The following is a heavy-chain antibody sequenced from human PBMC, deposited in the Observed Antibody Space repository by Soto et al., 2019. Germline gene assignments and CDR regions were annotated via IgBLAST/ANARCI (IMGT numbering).Heavy chain of an antibody. CDR2: IYHSGST. J-gene: IGHJ3*01. CDR3: VRGLGSSLTLDAFGV. V-gene: IGHV4-30-2*01. D-gene: IGHD6-13*01. CDR1: GGSISSGGYS. Sequence: PSETLSLTCAVSGGSISSGGYSWSWIRQPPGKGLEWVGYIYHSGSTYYNPSLKSRVTISVDTSKKQLSLRLSSVTAADTAVYYCVRGLGSSLTLDAFGVWGQGTMVTVSS.